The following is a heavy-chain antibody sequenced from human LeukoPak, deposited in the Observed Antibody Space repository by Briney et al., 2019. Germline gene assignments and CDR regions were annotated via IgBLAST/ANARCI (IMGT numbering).Heavy chain of an antibody. V-gene: IGHV4-34*01. CDR2: INHSGST. D-gene: IGHD2-15*01. J-gene: IGHJ4*02. Sequence: SETLSLTCAVYGGSFSGYYWIWIRQPPGKGLEWIGEINHSGSTNYNPSPKSRVTISVDSSKNQFTLKLSSVTAADTAVYYCARADRSYCSDGSCPLDCWGQGTLVTVSS. CDR1: GGSFSGYY. CDR3: ARADRSYCSDGSCPLDC.